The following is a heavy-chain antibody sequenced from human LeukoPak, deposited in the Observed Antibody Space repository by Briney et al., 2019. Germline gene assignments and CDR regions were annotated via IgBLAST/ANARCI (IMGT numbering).Heavy chain of an antibody. CDR3: ARGSGSGSYYPLDY. D-gene: IGHD3-10*01. V-gene: IGHV4-34*01. CDR2: INHAGST. J-gene: IGHJ4*02. CDR1: GGSFSGYH. Sequence: SETLSLTCAEYGGSFSGYHWSWIRQPPGKGLEWIGEINHAGSTTYNPSLESRVIISADTSKNQLSLKLSSVTAADTAVYYCARGSGSGSYYPLDYWGQGTLVTVSS.